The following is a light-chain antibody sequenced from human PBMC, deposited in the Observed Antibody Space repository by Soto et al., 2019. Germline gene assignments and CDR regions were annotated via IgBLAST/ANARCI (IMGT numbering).Light chain of an antibody. V-gene: IGLV2-14*01. CDR3: SSYTSRSRV. CDR1: SSDVGGYNY. Sequence: QSALTQPASVSGSPGQSITISCTGTSSDVGGYNYVSWCQQHPGKAPKLMIYEVSNRPSGVSNRFSGSKSGNTASLTISGLQAEDEADYYCSSYTSRSRVFGGGTKLTVL. CDR2: EVS. J-gene: IGLJ3*02.